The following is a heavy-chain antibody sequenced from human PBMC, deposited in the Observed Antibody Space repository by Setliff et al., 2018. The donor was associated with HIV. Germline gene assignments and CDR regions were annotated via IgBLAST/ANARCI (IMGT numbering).Heavy chain of an antibody. CDR1: GYSLTDFY. Sequence: ASVKVSCKASGYSLTDFYIHWVRPAPGQGLEWMGWITPNSGGTEYAGKFQGRVTLTRDTSINTAYMEVTRLTSDDTAVYYCAGVSSQFSEWRKDYFEYWGRGSLVTVSS. V-gene: IGHV1-2*02. CDR3: AGVSSQFSEWRKDYFEY. CDR2: ITPNSGGT. D-gene: IGHD3-3*01. J-gene: IGHJ4*02.